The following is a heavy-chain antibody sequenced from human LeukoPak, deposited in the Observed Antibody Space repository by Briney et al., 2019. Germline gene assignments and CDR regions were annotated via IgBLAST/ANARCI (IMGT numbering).Heavy chain of an antibody. CDR1: GGSISSGGYY. Sequence: PSETLSLTCTVSGGSISSGGYYWSWIRQHPGKGLEWIGYIYYSGSTYYNPSLKSRVTISVDTSKNQFSLKLSSVTAADTAVYYCAKSPMGISYYDILTGYNAFDIWGQGTMVTVSS. D-gene: IGHD3-9*01. V-gene: IGHV4-31*03. CDR2: IYYSGST. CDR3: AKSPMGISYYDILTGYNAFDI. J-gene: IGHJ3*02.